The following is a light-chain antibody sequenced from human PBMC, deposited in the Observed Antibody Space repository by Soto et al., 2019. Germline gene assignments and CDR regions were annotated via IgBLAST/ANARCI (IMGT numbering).Light chain of an antibody. CDR1: QSVSGY. V-gene: IGKV3-11*01. J-gene: IGKJ5*01. Sequence: EIVLTQSPATLSLSPGERATLSCRASQSVSGYLAWYQQRPGQAPRLLIYGTSNRATGIPAKFSGSGSGNDFTLTISSLEPEDFAVYYCQQQSNWPVTFGQGTRLEIK. CDR2: GTS. CDR3: QQQSNWPVT.